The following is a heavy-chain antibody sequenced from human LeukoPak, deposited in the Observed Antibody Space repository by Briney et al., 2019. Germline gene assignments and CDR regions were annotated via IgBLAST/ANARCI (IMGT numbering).Heavy chain of an antibody. Sequence: GASVSVSCKASGYTFTGYYMHWVRQAPGQGLEWMGWINPNSGGTNYAQKFQGRVTMTRDTSISTAYMELSRLRSDDTAVYYCAREYYYDSSGYYPDDYWGQGTLVTVSS. V-gene: IGHV1-2*02. CDR2: INPNSGGT. J-gene: IGHJ4*02. CDR1: GYTFTGYY. D-gene: IGHD3-22*01. CDR3: AREYYYDSSGYYPDDY.